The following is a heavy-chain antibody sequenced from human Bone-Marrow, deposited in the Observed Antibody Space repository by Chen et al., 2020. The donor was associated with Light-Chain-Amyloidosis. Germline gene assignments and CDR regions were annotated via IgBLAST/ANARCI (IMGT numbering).Heavy chain of an antibody. CDR1: GYTFPNYW. D-gene: IGHD5-12*01. J-gene: IGHJ4*02. CDR3: ARRRDGYNFDY. CDR2: IYPDDSDA. V-gene: IGHV5-51*01. Sequence: EVQLEQSGPEVKKPGESLKISCKGSGYTFPNYWIGWVRQMPGKGLEWMGVIYPDDSDARYSPSFEGQVTITADKSLTAAYRQWRSLKASDTAMYYCARRRDGYNFDYWGQGTLVTVSS.